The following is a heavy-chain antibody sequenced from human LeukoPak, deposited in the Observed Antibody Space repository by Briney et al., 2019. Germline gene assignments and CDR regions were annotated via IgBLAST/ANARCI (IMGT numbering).Heavy chain of an antibody. D-gene: IGHD3-10*01. CDR1: GYTFTSYG. J-gene: IGHJ4*02. CDR3: AILLWFGESNAVDY. CDR2: ISAYNGNT. Sequence: GASVKVSCKASGYTFTSYGISWVRQASGQGLEWMGWISAYNGNTNYAQKLQGRVTMTTDTSTSTAYMELRSLRSDDTAVYYCAILLWFGESNAVDYWGQGTLVTVSS. V-gene: IGHV1-18*01.